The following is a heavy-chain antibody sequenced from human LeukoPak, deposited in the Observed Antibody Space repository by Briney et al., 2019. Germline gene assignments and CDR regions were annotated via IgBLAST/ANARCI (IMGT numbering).Heavy chain of an antibody. D-gene: IGHD6-13*01. Sequence: SETLSLTCTVSGGSISSYYWSWIRQPPGKGLEWIGYIYYSGSTNYNPSLKSRVTISVDTSKNQFSLKLSSVTAADTAVYYCARGLYRGIAAAGDYWGQGTLVTVSS. J-gene: IGHJ4*02. CDR2: IYYSGST. V-gene: IGHV4-59*12. CDR1: GGSISSYY. CDR3: ARGLYRGIAAAGDY.